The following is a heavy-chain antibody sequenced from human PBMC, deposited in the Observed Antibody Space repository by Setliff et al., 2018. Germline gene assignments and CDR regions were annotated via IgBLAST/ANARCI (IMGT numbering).Heavy chain of an antibody. D-gene: IGHD3-10*01. CDR1: GGSVTSHY. Sequence: PSETLSLTCAVSGGSVTSHYWSWIRQPPGKGLEWIGFIFYSGDTNSNPSLKSRVTMSVDTSKNRFSLKLNSVTAADTATYCARDRSYYASGSFTKWFDYWGQGALVTVSS. J-gene: IGHJ4*02. V-gene: IGHV4-59*02. CDR2: IFYSGDT. CDR3: ARDRSYYASGSFTKWFDY.